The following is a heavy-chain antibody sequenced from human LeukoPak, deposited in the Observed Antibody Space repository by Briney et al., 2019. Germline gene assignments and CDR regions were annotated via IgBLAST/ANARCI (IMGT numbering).Heavy chain of an antibody. Sequence: SVKVSCKASGYTFTSYGISWVRQAPGQGLEWMGWISAYNGNTNYAQKLQGRVTMTTDTSTSTAYMELSSLRSEDTAVYYCARADSEWLIEWGFDYWGQGTLVTVSS. CDR3: ARADSEWLIEWGFDY. V-gene: IGHV1-18*01. J-gene: IGHJ4*02. CDR2: ISAYNGNT. CDR1: GYTFTSYG. D-gene: IGHD6-19*01.